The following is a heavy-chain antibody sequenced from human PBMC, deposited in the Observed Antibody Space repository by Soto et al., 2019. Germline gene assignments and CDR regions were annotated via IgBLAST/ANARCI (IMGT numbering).Heavy chain of an antibody. V-gene: IGHV4-34*01. CDR3: AGLRRWTPVTTDY. CDR1: GGAFSGYY. CDR2: INHSGST. D-gene: IGHD4-17*01. J-gene: IGHJ4*02. Sequence: QVQLQQWGAGLFKPSETLSLTCAVYGGAFSGYYWSWIRQPPGKGLEWIGEINHSGSTNYNPSLKSRVTISVDTSTNQFSLKLSSVTAADTAVYYCAGLRRWTPVTTDYWGQGNLVTVSS.